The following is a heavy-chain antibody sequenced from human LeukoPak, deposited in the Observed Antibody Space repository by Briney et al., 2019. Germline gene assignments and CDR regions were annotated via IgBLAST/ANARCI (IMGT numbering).Heavy chain of an antibody. V-gene: IGHV4-34*01. CDR1: GGSFSGYY. J-gene: IGHJ3*02. CDR3: ARGSNYYDTSGYYSRKVTDAFDI. CDR2: INHSGSI. Sequence: SETLSLTCAVYGGSFSGYYWSWIRQPPGKGLEWIGEINHSGSINYSPSLESRLTISVDRSKNQFSLNLRSVTAADAAVYYCARGSNYYDTSGYYSRKVTDAFDIWGQGTMVTVSS. D-gene: IGHD3-22*01.